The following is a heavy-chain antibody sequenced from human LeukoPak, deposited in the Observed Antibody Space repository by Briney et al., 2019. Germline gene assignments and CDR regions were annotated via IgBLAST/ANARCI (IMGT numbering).Heavy chain of an antibody. V-gene: IGHV3-11*03. J-gene: IGHJ4*02. CDR1: GFTFSDYY. CDR2: ISSSSSYT. D-gene: IGHD5-12*01. Sequence: GGSLRLSCAASGFTFSDYYMSWIRQAPGKWLEWVSYISSSSSYTNYADSVKGRFTISRDNAKNSLYLQMNSLRAEDTAVYYCARRARGYFYYFDYWGQGTLVTVSS. CDR3: ARRARGYFYYFDY.